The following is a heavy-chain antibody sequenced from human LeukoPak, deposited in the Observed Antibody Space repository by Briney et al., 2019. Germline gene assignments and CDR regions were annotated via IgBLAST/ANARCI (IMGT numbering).Heavy chain of an antibody. Sequence: ASVKVSCKASGHTFTGYYMHWVRQAPGQGLEWMGWISAYNGNTNYAQKLQGRVTMTTDTSTSTAYMELRSLRSDDTAVYYCARDPDCSSTSCPFYYYYYMDVWGKGTTVTVSS. CDR2: ISAYNGNT. CDR3: ARDPDCSSTSCPFYYYYYMDV. V-gene: IGHV1-18*04. D-gene: IGHD2-2*01. CDR1: GHTFTGYY. J-gene: IGHJ6*03.